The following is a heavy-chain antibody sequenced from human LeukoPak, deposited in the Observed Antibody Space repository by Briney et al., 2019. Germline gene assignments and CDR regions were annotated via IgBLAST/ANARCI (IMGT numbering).Heavy chain of an antibody. CDR2: VYHTGST. CDR1: GFPINSGYY. V-gene: IGHV4-38-2*02. CDR3: ARDGGYSYGYGYMDV. D-gene: IGHD5-18*01. Sequence: PSETLSLTCGVSGFPINSGYYWGWIRQPPGKGLEWIGSVYHTGSTNYNPSLKSRVTISVDTSKNQFSLKLSSVTAADTAVYYCARDGGYSYGYGYMDVWGKGTTVTVSS. J-gene: IGHJ6*03.